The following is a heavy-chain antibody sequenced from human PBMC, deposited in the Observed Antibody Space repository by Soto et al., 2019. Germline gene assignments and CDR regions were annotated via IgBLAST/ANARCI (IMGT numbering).Heavy chain of an antibody. Sequence: SETLSLTCTVSGGSISSSSYYWGWIRQPPGKGLEWIGSIYYSGSTYYNPSLKSRVTISVDTSKNQFSLKLSSVTAADTAVYYCARLPTDTPTNDYYMVSRGKAPPVTV. CDR3: ARLPTDTPTNDYYMVS. J-gene: IGHJ6*03. CDR2: IYYSGST. CDR1: GGSISSSSYY. V-gene: IGHV4-39*01. D-gene: IGHD5-18*01.